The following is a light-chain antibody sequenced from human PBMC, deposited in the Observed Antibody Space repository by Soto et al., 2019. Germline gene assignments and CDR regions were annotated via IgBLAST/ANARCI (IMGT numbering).Light chain of an antibody. Sequence: QSVLTQPPSVSEAPRQRVTISCSGSSSNIGDNTVNWYQQLPGKAPKLLIYYGALLPSGVSDRLSRSKSGTSASLAISGLQSEEEGDYYCAAWDDSLTLYVFGTGTKLTVL. CDR3: AAWDDSLTLYV. V-gene: IGLV1-36*01. J-gene: IGLJ1*01. CDR1: SSNIGDNT. CDR2: YGA.